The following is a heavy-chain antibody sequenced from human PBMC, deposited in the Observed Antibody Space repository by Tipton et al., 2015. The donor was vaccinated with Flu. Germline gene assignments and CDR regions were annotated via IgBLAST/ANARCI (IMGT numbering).Heavy chain of an antibody. V-gene: IGHV5-51*01. J-gene: IGHJ4*02. Sequence: QLVQSGAELKKPGESLKISCKGSGYSFTSYWTGWVRQMLGKDLEWMGIIYPGDSDTRYSPSFQGQVTISADKSISTAYLQWSSLKASDTVMYYCVRQGSGWDKARDPFDYWGQGTLVTVSS. CDR1: GYSFTSYW. D-gene: IGHD6-19*01. CDR3: VRQGSGWDKARDPFDY. CDR2: IYPGDSDT.